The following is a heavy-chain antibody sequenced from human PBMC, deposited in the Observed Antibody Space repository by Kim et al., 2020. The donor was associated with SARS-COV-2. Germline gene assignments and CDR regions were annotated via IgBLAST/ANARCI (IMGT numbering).Heavy chain of an antibody. CDR3: VKEECSTINCPRGWFDP. CDR2: ISWNSGSI. CDR1: GFTFGDYA. D-gene: IGHD3-10*01. Sequence: GGSLRLSCAASGFTFGDYAMHWVRQAPGKGLEWVSGISWNSGSIGYADSVKGRFTISRANAKNSLYLQMHSLKTEDTALYYCVKEECSTINCPRGWFDPWGQGTLVTVSS. J-gene: IGHJ5*02. V-gene: IGHV3-9*01.